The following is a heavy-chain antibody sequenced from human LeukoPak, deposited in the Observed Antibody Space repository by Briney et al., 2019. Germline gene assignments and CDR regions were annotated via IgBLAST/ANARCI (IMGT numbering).Heavy chain of an antibody. CDR1: GFTFSSYA. V-gene: IGHV3-64D*06. J-gene: IGHJ5*02. CDR3: VKGPRQDWFDP. CDR2: ISSNGGST. Sequence: PGGSLRLSCSASGFTFSSYAMHWVCQAPGKGLEYVSAISSNGGSTYYADSVKGRFTISRDNSKNTLYLQMSSLRAEDTAVYYCVKGPRQDWFDPWGQGTLVTVSS.